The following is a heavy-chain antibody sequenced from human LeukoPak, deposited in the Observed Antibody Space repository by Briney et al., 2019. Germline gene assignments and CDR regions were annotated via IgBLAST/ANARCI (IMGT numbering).Heavy chain of an antibody. CDR2: VSWDGVKT. CDR3: ARGLAYDYGMDY. Sequence: GGSLRLSCAASGFTFDVYTMHWVRQAPGKGLEWVSFVSWDGVKTFHADSVTGRFTISRDNAKNSLYLQMNSLRAEDTAFYYCARGLAYDYGMDYWGQGTLVTVSS. D-gene: IGHD4-17*01. V-gene: IGHV3-43*01. J-gene: IGHJ4*02. CDR1: GFTFDVYT.